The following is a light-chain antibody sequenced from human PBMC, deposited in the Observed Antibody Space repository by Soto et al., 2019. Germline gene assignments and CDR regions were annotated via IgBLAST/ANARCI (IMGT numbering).Light chain of an antibody. V-gene: IGKV1-39*01. J-gene: IGKJ4*01. Sequence: DIQMTQSPSSLSASVGDRVIITCRASQRVGTYVSWYQQKEGKAPKLLINVASTLQSGVPSRFSGSGSGTDFTLAISSLQPEDFAPYYCQQSSSTPQTFGGGTRVEIK. CDR3: QQSSSTPQT. CDR2: VAS. CDR1: QRVGTY.